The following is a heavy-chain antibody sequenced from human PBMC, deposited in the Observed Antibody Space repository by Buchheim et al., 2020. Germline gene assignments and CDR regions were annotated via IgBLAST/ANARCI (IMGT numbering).Heavy chain of an antibody. CDR3: AKDRVGYSSSSRHFDY. CDR1: GFTFSSYA. V-gene: IGHV3-23*01. Sequence: EVQLLESGGGLVQPGGSLRLSCAASGFTFSSYAMSWVRQAPGKGLEWVSAISGSGGSTYYADSVQGRFTISRANSKNTLYRQMNSLRAEDTAVYYCAKDRVGYSSSSRHFDYWGQGTL. CDR2: ISGSGGST. J-gene: IGHJ4*02. D-gene: IGHD6-6*01.